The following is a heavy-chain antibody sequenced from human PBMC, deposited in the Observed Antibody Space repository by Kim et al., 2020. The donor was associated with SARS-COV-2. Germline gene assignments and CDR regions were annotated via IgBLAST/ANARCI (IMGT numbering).Heavy chain of an antibody. CDR1: GFTFSSYG. Sequence: GGSLRLSCAASGFTFSSYGMHWVRQAPGKGLEWVAVISYDGSNKYYADSVKGRFTISRDNSKNTLYLQMNSLRAEDTAVYYCARVVRVLMLCESYTYGM. CDR3: ARVVRVLMLCESYTYGM. V-gene: IGHV3-33*05. D-gene: IGHD2-8*01. J-gene: IGHJ6*01. CDR2: ISYDGSNK.